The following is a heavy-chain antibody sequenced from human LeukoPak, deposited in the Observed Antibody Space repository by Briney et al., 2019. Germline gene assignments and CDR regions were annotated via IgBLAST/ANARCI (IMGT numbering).Heavy chain of an antibody. V-gene: IGHV4-59*08. CDR3: ARHAYYYDSSGYYDY. CDR2: IYYSGST. D-gene: IGHD3-22*01. J-gene: IGHJ4*02. CDR1: GGSISSYY. Sequence: SETLSLTCTVSGGSISSYYWSWIRQPPGKGLEWIGYIYYSGSTNYNPSLKGRVTISVDTSKNQFSLKLSSVTAADTAVYYCARHAYYYDSSGYYDYWGQGTLVTVSS.